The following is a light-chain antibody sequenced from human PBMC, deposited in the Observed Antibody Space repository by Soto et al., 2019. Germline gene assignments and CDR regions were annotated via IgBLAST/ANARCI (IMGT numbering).Light chain of an antibody. CDR3: CSYAGSYTFV. V-gene: IGLV2-11*01. Sequence: QSALTQPRSVSGSPGQSVTISCTGTSSDVGVYNYVSWYQQHPGKAPKLMIYDVSERPSGVPDRFSGSKSGNAASLTISGLQAEDEADYYCCSYAGSYTFVFAPGTKVTVL. J-gene: IGLJ1*01. CDR1: SSDVGVYNY. CDR2: DVS.